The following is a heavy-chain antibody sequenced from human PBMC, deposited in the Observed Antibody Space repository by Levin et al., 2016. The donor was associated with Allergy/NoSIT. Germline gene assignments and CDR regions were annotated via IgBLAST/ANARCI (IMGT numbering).Heavy chain of an antibody. CDR2: INPNSGGT. V-gene: IGHV1-2*02. CDR1: GYTFTGYY. CDR3: ARDGGIIGTKGFDY. D-gene: IGHD1-7*01. J-gene: IGHJ4*02. Sequence: ASVKVSCKASGYTFTGYYMHWVRQAPGQGLEWVGWINPNSGGTNYAQKFQGRVTMTRDTSISTVYMELRRLRSDDTAVFYCARDGGIIGTKGFDYWGQGTLVTVTS.